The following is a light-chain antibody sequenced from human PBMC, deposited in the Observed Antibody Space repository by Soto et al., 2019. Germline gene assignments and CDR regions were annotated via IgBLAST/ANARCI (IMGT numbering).Light chain of an antibody. J-gene: IGKJ1*01. CDR3: QQGFSAPPWT. V-gene: IGKV1-39*01. CDR2: DAS. CDR1: QSINNY. Sequence: DIQMTQSPSSLSASVGDRVTITCRSSQSINNYLSWYQQRPGKAPKVIIYDASSLQSRVPSRFSGSGSGTDFTLTISSLQPEDFATYYCQQGFSAPPWTFGQGTKVEV.